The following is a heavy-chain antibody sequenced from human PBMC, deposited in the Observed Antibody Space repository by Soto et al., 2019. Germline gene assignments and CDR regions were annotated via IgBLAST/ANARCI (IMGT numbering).Heavy chain of an antibody. CDR3: AKDNMGSIDY. V-gene: IGHV3-43*01. J-gene: IGHJ4*02. CDR1: GFTFHNYN. CDR2: ISWDGVTP. Sequence: EVQLVESGGVVVQPGGSLRLSCAASGFTFHNYNMHWVGQVPGKGLEGVSLISWDGVTPSYTDSVKGRFTISRDNSRNSLYLQMNSLRTEDTALYYCAKDNMGSIDYWGQGTLVTVSS. D-gene: IGHD1-26*01.